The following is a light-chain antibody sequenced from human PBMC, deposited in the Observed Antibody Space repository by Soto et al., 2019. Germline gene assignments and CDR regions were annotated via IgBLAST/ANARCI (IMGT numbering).Light chain of an antibody. CDR1: VSDVGGYNY. J-gene: IGLJ1*01. CDR2: EVN. CDR3: SSKTSSRTPVV. V-gene: IGLV2-14*01. Sequence: QSVLTQPASVSGSPGQSITISCTGTVSDVGGYNYVSWYQQHPGNAPRLMIYEVNNRPSGVPNRFSGSKSGNTADLTISGLQAEDEADYYCSSKTSSRTPVVFGTGTKVTVL.